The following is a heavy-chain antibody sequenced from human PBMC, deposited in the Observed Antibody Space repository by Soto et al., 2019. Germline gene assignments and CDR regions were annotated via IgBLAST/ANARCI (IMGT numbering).Heavy chain of an antibody. V-gene: IGHV1-2*02. Sequence: QVLLVQSGAEVKRPGTSVKVSCKASGYIFTSYYVHWVRQVPGQGLEWMGWINPNTGGTNYAQRFEGRVTMTRDTSISTAYMELSRLTSDDTAIYFCASVRPRREFDPWGQGTLVTVSS. CDR1: GYIFTSYY. CDR3: ASVRPRREFDP. J-gene: IGHJ5*02. CDR2: INPNTGGT.